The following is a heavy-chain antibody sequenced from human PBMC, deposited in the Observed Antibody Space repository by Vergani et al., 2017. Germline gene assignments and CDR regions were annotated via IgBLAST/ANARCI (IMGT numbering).Heavy chain of an antibody. V-gene: IGHV4-4*02. CDR3: ARARTKYCRSTSCRVQFDP. Sequence: QVQLQESGPGLVKPSGTLSLTCAVSGGSISSSNWWSWVRQPPGKGLEWIGEIYHSGSTNYNPSLKSRVTISVDKSKNQFSLKLSSVTAADTAVYYGARARTKYCRSTSCRVQFDPWGQGTLVTVSS. D-gene: IGHD2-2*01. J-gene: IGHJ5*02. CDR1: GGSISSSNW. CDR2: IYHSGST.